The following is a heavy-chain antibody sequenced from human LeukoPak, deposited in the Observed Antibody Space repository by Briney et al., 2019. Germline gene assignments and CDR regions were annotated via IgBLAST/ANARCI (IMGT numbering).Heavy chain of an antibody. Sequence: GGSLRLSCAASGFTFSSYAMSWVRQAPGKGLEWVSAISGSGGSTYYADSVKGRFTISRDNSKNTLYLQMNSLRAEDTAVYYCASPAYYYGSGSYYFDYWGQGTLVTVSS. J-gene: IGHJ4*02. CDR1: GFTFSSYA. D-gene: IGHD3-10*01. CDR2: ISGSGGST. CDR3: ASPAYYYGSGSYYFDY. V-gene: IGHV3-23*01.